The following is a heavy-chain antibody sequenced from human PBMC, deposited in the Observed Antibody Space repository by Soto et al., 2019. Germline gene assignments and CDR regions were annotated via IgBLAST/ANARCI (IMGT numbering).Heavy chain of an antibody. J-gene: IGHJ4*02. CDR2: ISNGRSYK. D-gene: IGHD3-22*01. Sequence: PGGSLRLSCAASGFTFSSYSMHWVRQAPGKGLEWVASISNGRSYKYYADSVKGRFTISRDNDKNSLYLQMNSLRAEDTAVYYCARNGATYYYDSSGYYFEYWGQGTLVTVSS. CDR3: ARNGATYYYDSSGYYFEY. CDR1: GFTFSSYS. V-gene: IGHV3-21*01.